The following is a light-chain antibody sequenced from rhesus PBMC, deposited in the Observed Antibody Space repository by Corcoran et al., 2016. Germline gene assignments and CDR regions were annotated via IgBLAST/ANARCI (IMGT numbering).Light chain of an antibody. CDR1: QGISSW. CDR3: QQYSSRPLT. CDR2: KAS. V-gene: IGKV1-22*01. J-gene: IGKJ4*01. Sequence: DIQMTQSPSSLSASVGDTVTITCRASQGISSWLAWYQQKPGKDPKLLIYKASSLQSGVPSRFSGSGSGTDFTLTISSLQSEDFATYYCQQYSSRPLTFGGGTKVELK.